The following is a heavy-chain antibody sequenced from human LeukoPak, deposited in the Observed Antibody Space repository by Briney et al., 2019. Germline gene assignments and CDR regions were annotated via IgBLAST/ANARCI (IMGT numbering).Heavy chain of an antibody. CDR2: IKQDGSEK. D-gene: IGHD4-17*01. CDR3: AREGNYGDYDYY. CDR1: GFTFSSYW. J-gene: IGHJ4*02. Sequence: GGSLRLSCAASGFTFSSYWMSWVRQAPGKGLEWVANIKQDGSEKYYVDSVKGRFTISRDNAENSLYLQMNSLRAEDTAVYFCAREGNYGDYDYYWGQGTLVTVSS. V-gene: IGHV3-7*01.